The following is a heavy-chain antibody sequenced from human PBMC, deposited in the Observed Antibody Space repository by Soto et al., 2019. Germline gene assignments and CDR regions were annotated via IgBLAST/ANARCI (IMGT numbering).Heavy chain of an antibody. CDR1: GFTFSNYA. Sequence: PGGSLRLSCAASGFTFSNYAVTWVRQAPGKGLEWVSTISGSGGSTYYADSVKGRFTISRDNSKNTLYLQMNSLRAEDTAVYYCARDVGGYSGYAVDYWGQGTLVTVSS. V-gene: IGHV3-23*01. CDR2: ISGSGGST. D-gene: IGHD5-12*01. CDR3: ARDVGGYSGYAVDY. J-gene: IGHJ4*02.